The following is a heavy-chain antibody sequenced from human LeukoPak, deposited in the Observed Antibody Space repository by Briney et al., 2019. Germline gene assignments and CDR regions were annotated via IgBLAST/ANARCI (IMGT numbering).Heavy chain of an antibody. CDR3: ARENPPIRSSTWDRLRAPRNXXXDY. CDR1: GYTFTGYY. D-gene: IGHD2-2*01. J-gene: IGHJ4*02. CDR2: INPNSGGT. V-gene: IGHV1-2*02. Sequence: ASVKVSCKASGYTFTGYYMHWVRQAPGQGLEWMGWINPNSGGTNYAQKFQGRVTMTRDTSISTAYMELSRLRSDDTAVYYCARENPPIRSSTWDRLRAPRNXXXDYWGQGTLVTVSS.